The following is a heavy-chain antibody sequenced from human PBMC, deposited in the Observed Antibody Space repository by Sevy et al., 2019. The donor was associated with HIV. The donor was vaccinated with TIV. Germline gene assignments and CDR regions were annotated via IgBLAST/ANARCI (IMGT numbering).Heavy chain of an antibody. CDR2: ISGGGAAT. J-gene: IGHJ5*02. D-gene: IGHD6-19*01. CDR3: AGCGRITVAGDSWFDP. Sequence: GGSLRLSCSASGFTFIAFGMTWVRQAPGKGLEWVSAISGGGAATAYADSVKGRFTISRDNSKNTLYLQMNSLTAADTAVYYCAGCGRITVAGDSWFDPWGLGTLVTVSS. V-gene: IGHV3-23*01. CDR1: GFTFIAFG.